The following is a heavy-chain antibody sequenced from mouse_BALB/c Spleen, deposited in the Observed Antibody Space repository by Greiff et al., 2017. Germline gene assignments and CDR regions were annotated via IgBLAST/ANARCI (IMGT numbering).Heavy chain of an antibody. CDR1: GFTFTNYY. J-gene: IGHJ3*01. CDR3: ARWCITTSGAFAY. CDR2: IRNKANGYTT. Sequence: EVQLVESGGGLVQPGGSLRLSCATSGFTFTNYYMSWVRQPPGKALEWLGFIRNKANGYTTEYSASVKGRFTISRDHSQSILYLPMNTLRAEDSATYFCARWCITTSGAFAYWGQGTLVTVS. V-gene: IGHV7-3*02. D-gene: IGHD2-4*01.